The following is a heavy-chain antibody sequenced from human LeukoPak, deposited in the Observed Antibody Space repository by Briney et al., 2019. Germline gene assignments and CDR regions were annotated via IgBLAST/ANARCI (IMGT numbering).Heavy chain of an antibody. CDR3: ARRYCSGGSCFLWPDY. J-gene: IGHJ4*02. V-gene: IGHV3-21*01. D-gene: IGHD2-15*01. Sequence: GGSLRLSCAASGFTFSSYSMNWVRQAPGKGLEWVSSISSSSSYIYYADSVKGRFTVSRDNAKNSLYLQMNSLRAEDTAVYYCARRYCSGGSCFLWPDYWGQGTLVTVSS. CDR1: GFTFSSYS. CDR2: ISSSSSYI.